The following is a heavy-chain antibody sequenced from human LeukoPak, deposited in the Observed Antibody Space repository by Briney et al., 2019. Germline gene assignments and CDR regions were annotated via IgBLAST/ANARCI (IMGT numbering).Heavy chain of an antibody. CDR3: ARAELGLWGFDP. V-gene: IGHV4-31*03. CDR2: IYYSGST. J-gene: IGHJ5*02. Sequence: SETLSLTCTVSGGSIISNDYFWNWVRQHPGKGLEWIGHIYYSGSTYYNPSLKSRVTISIDTSKDQFSLKLTSVTAADTAVYYCARAELGLWGFDPWGQGTLVTVSS. D-gene: IGHD1-26*01. CDR1: GGSIISNDYF.